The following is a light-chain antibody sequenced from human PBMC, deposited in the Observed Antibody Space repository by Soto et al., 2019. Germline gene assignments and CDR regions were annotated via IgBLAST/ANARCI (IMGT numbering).Light chain of an antibody. Sequence: VMTQSTATLSVSPGESVTLSCRASQSIGSNLAWFQQKRGQTPRLLIYGASSRATGIPDRFSGSGPGTDFTLTINRLEPEDFAVYYCQQYGSSLYTFGQGTKVDIK. J-gene: IGKJ2*01. CDR1: QSIGSN. CDR3: QQYGSSLYT. V-gene: IGKV3-20*01. CDR2: GAS.